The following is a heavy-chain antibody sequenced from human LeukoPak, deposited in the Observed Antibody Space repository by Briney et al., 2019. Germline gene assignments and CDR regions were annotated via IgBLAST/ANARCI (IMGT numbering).Heavy chain of an antibody. CDR1: GFTFSSYA. CDR2: ISGSAGST. V-gene: IGHV3-23*01. CDR3: AKDWQQLVLDYFDY. D-gene: IGHD6-13*01. Sequence: PGGSLRLSCAASGFTFSSYAMSWVRQAPGQGLELVSAISGSAGSTYYADSVKGRFTISRDNSKNTLYLQMNSLRAEDTAEYYCAKDWQQLVLDYFDYWGQGTLVTVSS. J-gene: IGHJ4*02.